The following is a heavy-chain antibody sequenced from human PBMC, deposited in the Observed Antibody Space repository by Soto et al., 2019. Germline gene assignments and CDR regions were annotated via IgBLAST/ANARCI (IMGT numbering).Heavy chain of an antibody. Sequence: GGSLRLSCAASGFTFSSYAMSWVRQAPGKGLEWVSVISGGGGSTYYADSVKGRFTISRDNSKHTLYLQMNSLRAEDTAVYYCSKAYCGGGSCYSDYWGQGTLVTVSS. D-gene: IGHD2-15*01. V-gene: IGHV3-23*01. CDR1: GFTFSSYA. CDR2: ISGGGGST. CDR3: SKAYCGGGSCYSDY. J-gene: IGHJ4*02.